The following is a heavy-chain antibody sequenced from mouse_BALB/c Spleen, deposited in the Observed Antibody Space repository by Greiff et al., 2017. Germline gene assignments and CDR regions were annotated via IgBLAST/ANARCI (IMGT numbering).Heavy chain of an antibody. CDR2: IYPGNSDT. J-gene: IGHJ3*01. V-gene: IGHV1-5*01. CDR3: TRGRDGYDGLSWFAY. Sequence: EVQLQQSGTVLARPGASVKMSCKASGYSFTSYWMHWVKQRPGQGLEWIGAIYPGNSDTSYNQKFKGKAKLTAVTSASTAYMELSSLTNEDSAVYYCTRGRDGYDGLSWFAYWGQGTLVTVSA. CDR1: GYSFTSYW. D-gene: IGHD2-2*01.